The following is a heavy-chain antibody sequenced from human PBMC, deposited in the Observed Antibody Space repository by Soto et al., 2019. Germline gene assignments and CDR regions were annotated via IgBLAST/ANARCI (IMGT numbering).Heavy chain of an antibody. CDR3: ARDYSSYGPFDY. Sequence: SETLSLTCAVFGGSFSGYYWSWIRQPPGKGLEWIGEINHSGSTNYNPSLKSRVTISVDTSKNQFSLKLSSVTAADTAVYYCARDYSSYGPFDYWGQGTLVTVSS. D-gene: IGHD5-18*01. CDR1: GGSFSGYY. CDR2: INHSGST. V-gene: IGHV4-34*01. J-gene: IGHJ4*02.